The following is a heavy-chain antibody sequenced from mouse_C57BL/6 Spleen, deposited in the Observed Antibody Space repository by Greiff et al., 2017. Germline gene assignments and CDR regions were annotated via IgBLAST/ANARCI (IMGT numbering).Heavy chain of an antibody. CDR3: ARDYDYQYYFDY. V-gene: IGHV3-6*01. J-gene: IGHJ2*01. D-gene: IGHD2-4*01. CDR1: GYSITSGYY. CDR2: ISYDGSN. Sequence: DVKLQESGPGLVKPSQSLSLTCSVTGYSITSGYYWNWIRQFPGNKLEWMGYISYDGSNNYNPSLKNRISITRDTSKNQFFLKLNSVTTEDTATYYCARDYDYQYYFDYWGQGTTLTVSS.